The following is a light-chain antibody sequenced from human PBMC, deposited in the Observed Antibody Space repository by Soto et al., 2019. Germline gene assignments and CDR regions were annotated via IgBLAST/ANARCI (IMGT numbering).Light chain of an antibody. CDR3: QQRSNWPSIT. CDR2: DAS. J-gene: IGKJ5*01. Sequence: EVVLKQSPATLSLSLGEKATLSRSASQSVSSYLAWYQQKPGQAPRLLSYDASNRATGISARFSGSGSGTDFTLTISSLEPEDFAIYYCQQRSNWPSITFGQGTRLEIK. V-gene: IGKV3-11*01. CDR1: QSVSSY.